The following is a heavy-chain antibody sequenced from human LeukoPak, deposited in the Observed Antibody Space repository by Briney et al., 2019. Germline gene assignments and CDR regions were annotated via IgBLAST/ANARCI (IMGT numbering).Heavy chain of an antibody. CDR3: ARLQYFDWFIDY. D-gene: IGHD3-9*01. CDR2: TSGSGGST. CDR1: GFTFSSYA. V-gene: IGHV3-23*01. J-gene: IGHJ4*02. Sequence: SGGSLRLSCAASGFTFSSYAMSWVRQAPGKGLEWVSATSGSGGSTYYADSVKGRFTISRDNAKNSLYLQMNTLRAEDTAVYYCARLQYFDWFIDYWGQGTLVTVSS.